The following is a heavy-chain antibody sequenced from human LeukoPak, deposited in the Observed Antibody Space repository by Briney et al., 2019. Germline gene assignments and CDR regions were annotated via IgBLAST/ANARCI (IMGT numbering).Heavy chain of an antibody. V-gene: IGHV1-2*02. D-gene: IGHD3-9*01. CDR2: INPNSGGT. J-gene: IGHJ4*02. Sequence: ASVKVSCKASGYTFTGYYMHWLRQAPGQGLEWMGWINPNSGGTNYAQKFQGRVTMTRDTSISTAYMELSRLRSDDTAVYYCASNGDILTGYANPAFDYWGQGTLVTVSS. CDR3: ASNGDILTGYANPAFDY. CDR1: GYTFTGYY.